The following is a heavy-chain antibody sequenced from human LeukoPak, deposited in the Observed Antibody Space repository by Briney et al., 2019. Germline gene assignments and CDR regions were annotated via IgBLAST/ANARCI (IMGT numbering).Heavy chain of an antibody. CDR1: GFTFSSYS. Sequence: KTGGSLRLSCAASGFTFSSYSTNWVRQAPGKGLEWVSSISSSSSYIYYADSVKGRFTISRDNAKNSLYLQMNSLRAEDTALYYCARNVEHYDSSGYYYWGQGTLVTVSS. CDR2: ISSSSSYI. V-gene: IGHV3-21*04. D-gene: IGHD3-22*01. J-gene: IGHJ4*02. CDR3: ARNVEHYDSSGYYY.